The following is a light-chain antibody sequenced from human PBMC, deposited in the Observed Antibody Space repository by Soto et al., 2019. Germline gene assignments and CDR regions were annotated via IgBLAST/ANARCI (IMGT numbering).Light chain of an antibody. Sequence: EIVLTQSPGTLSLSPGERATLPCRASQSVDSSYLAWYQQKPGQAPRLLIYGASSRATGIPDRFSGSGSGTDFTLTISRLDPEDFAVYYCQQYGSSPLTFGQGTRVEIK. CDR2: GAS. V-gene: IGKV3-20*01. J-gene: IGKJ1*01. CDR1: QSVDSSY. CDR3: QQYGSSPLT.